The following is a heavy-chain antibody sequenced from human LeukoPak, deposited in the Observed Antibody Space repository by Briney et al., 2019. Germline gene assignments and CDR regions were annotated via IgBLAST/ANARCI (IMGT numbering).Heavy chain of an antibody. CDR1: GVSFDDYY. Sequence: PSETLSLTCAVSGVSFDDYYWAWVRQTPGKGLEWIGEINHSGYTNDSPSLKNRVTLSIDTSRKQFSLNLRSVTVADAGTYYCTRMTTGHDYWGQGTLVTVSS. CDR3: TRMTTGHDY. J-gene: IGHJ4*02. CDR2: INHSGYT. V-gene: IGHV4-34*01. D-gene: IGHD4-17*01.